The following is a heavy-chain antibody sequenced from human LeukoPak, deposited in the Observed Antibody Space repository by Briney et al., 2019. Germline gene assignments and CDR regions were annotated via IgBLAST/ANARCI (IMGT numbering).Heavy chain of an antibody. Sequence: SETLSLTCTVSGGSVSSGSYYWSWIPQPPGKGLGWIGYIYYSGSTNYNPSLKSRVTISVDTSKNQFSLKLSSVTAADTAVYYCARVGATGWNWFDPWGQGTLVTVSS. CDR1: GGSVSSGSYY. CDR2: IYYSGST. J-gene: IGHJ5*02. CDR3: ARVGATGWNWFDP. D-gene: IGHD1-26*01. V-gene: IGHV4-61*01.